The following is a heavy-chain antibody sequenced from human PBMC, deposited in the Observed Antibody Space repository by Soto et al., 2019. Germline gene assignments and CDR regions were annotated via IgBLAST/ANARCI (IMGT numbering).Heavy chain of an antibody. Sequence: QVQLVQSGAEVKKPGASVKVSCKASGYTFTGYGISWVRQAPGQGLEWMGWISAYNGNTNYAQKLQGRVTMTTDTSTSTAYMELRSLRSDDTAVYYCARLRDYGGNSVTPRGGEFDYWGQGTLVTVSS. D-gene: IGHD4-17*01. CDR2: ISAYNGNT. V-gene: IGHV1-18*04. CDR3: ARLRDYGGNSVTPRGGEFDY. CDR1: GYTFTGYG. J-gene: IGHJ4*02.